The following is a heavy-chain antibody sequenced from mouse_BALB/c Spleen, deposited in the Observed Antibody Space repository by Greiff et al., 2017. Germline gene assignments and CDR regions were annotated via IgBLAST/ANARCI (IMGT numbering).Heavy chain of an antibody. J-gene: IGHJ4*01. CDR3: ATRATWAMDD. D-gene: IGHD3-3*01. V-gene: IGHV14-1*02. CDR2: IDPENGNT. CDR1: GFHFKDYY. Sequence: VHLQQSGAELVRPGALVKFSCKASGFHFKDYYMHWVKQRPEQGLAWIGWIDPENGNTIYDPKFQGKVSIPADTSSNTAYLQLSSLTSEDTAVYYCATRATWAMDDWGEGNAVSVVS.